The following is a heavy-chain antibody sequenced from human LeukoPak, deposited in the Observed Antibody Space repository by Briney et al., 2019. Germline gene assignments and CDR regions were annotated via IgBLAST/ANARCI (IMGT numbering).Heavy chain of an antibody. V-gene: IGHV4-59*08. CDR2: IFYSGNT. D-gene: IGHD6-19*01. CDR3: ARLKGYSSGWYPSYYFDY. Sequence: SETLSLTCTVSGGPISSSYWSWIRQPPGKGLEWIGFIFYSGNTNYNPSLKSRVIISVDTSKNQFSLKLSSVTAADTAVYYCARLKGYSSGWYPSYYFDYWGQGTLVTVSS. CDR1: GGPISSSY. J-gene: IGHJ4*02.